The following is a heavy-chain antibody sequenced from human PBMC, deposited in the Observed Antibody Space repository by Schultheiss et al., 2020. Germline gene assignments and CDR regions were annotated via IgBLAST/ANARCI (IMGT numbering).Heavy chain of an antibody. V-gene: IGHV4-59*08. CDR3: ARLHYYYGMDV. CDR2: IYYSGST. CDR1: GGSISSYY. Sequence: SQTLSLTCTVSGGSISSYYWSWIRQPPGKGLEWIGYIYYSGSTYYNPSLKSRVTISVDTSKNQFSLKLSSVTAADTAVYYCARLHYYYGMDVWGQGTTVTVSS. J-gene: IGHJ6*02.